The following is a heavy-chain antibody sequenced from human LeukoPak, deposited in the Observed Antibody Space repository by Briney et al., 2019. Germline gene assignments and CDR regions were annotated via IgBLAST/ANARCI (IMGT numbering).Heavy chain of an antibody. V-gene: IGHV4-59*08. J-gene: IGHJ4*02. D-gene: IGHD3-10*01. CDR3: ARHDMVRGVITPLDY. Sequence: PSETLSLTCTVSGGSISSYYWRWIRQPPGKGLERIGYIYYSGSTNYNPSLKRRVTISVDTSNHQFSLKLSSVTAADTAVYYCARHDMVRGVITPLDYWGQGTLLTVSS. CDR1: GGSISSYY. CDR2: IYYSGST.